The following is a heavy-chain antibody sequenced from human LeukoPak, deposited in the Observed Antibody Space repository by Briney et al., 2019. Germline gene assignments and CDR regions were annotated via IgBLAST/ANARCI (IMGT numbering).Heavy chain of an antibody. J-gene: IGHJ4*02. CDR2: IRQDGSEK. Sequence: PGGSLRLSCTASGFTFNNYWMNWVRQAPGRGLEWVANIRQDGSEKYYVESVKGRFTISRDNAKNSLFLQMNSLRADDTAVYYCARILAYCSGGSCYGTYFDYWGQGTLVTVSS. D-gene: IGHD2-15*01. CDR1: GFTFNNYW. CDR3: ARILAYCSGGSCYGTYFDY. V-gene: IGHV3-7*01.